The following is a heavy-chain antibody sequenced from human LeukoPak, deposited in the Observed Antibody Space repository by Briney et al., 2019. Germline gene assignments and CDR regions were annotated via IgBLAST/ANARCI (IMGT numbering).Heavy chain of an antibody. D-gene: IGHD3-16*01. J-gene: IGHJ5*02. CDR3: ARDLITFGGVGPGCNWFDP. Sequence: SETLSLTCTVSGGSISSYYWSWVRQPPVKGLEWIGYIYYSGSTNYNPSLKSRVTISVDTSKNQFSLKLSSVTAADTAVYYCARDLITFGGVGPGCNWFDPWGQGTLVTVSS. V-gene: IGHV4-59*01. CDR2: IYYSGST. CDR1: GGSISSYY.